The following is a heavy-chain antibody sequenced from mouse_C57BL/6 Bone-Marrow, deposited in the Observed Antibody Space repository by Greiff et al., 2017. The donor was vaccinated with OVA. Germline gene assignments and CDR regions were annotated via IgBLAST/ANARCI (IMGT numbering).Heavy chain of an antibody. CDR1: GFTFSSYG. CDR3: ARHYYDYLDY. CDR2: ISSGGSYT. D-gene: IGHD2-4*01. J-gene: IGHJ2*01. V-gene: IGHV5-6*01. Sequence: EVQRVESGGDLVKPGGSLKLSCAASGFTFSSYGMSWVRQTPDKRLEWVATISSGGSYTYYPDSVKGRFTISRDNAKNTLYLQMSSLKSEDTAMYYCARHYYDYLDYWGQGTTLTVSS.